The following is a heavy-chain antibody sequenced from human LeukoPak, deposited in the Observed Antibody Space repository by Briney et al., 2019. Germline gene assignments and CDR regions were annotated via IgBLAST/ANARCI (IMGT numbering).Heavy chain of an antibody. Sequence: SETLSLTCTASGGSISSYYWSWIRQPPGKGLEWIGYIYYSGSTNYNPSLKSRVTISVDTSKNQFSLKLSSVTAADTAVYYCARERGGVAGSSPPHRNLHYFDYWGQGTLVTVSS. CDR3: ARERGGVAGSSPPHRNLHYFDY. V-gene: IGHV4-59*01. CDR2: IYYSGST. CDR1: GGSISSYY. J-gene: IGHJ4*02. D-gene: IGHD1-14*01.